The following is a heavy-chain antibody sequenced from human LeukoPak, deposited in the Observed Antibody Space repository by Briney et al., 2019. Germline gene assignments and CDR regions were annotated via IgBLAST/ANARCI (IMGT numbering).Heavy chain of an antibody. V-gene: IGHV5-51*01. CDR2: IYPGDSDT. D-gene: IGHD3-10*01. CDR1: GYSFTSYW. J-gene: IGHJ3*02. Sequence: GESLKISCKGSGYSFTSYWIGWVRQMPGKGLEWMGIIYPGDSDTRYSLSFQGQVTISADKSISTAYLQWSSLKASDTAMYYCARPYGSGSYYNVGAFDIWGQGTMVTVSS. CDR3: ARPYGSGSYYNVGAFDI.